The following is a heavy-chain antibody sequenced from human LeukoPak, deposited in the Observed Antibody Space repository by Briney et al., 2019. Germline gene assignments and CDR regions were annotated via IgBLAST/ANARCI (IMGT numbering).Heavy chain of an antibody. J-gene: IGHJ4*02. CDR2: IYYSGST. V-gene: IGHV4-59*01. D-gene: IGHD4-17*01. Sequence: SETLSLICTVSGGSISNYYWSWIRQPPGKGLEWIGYIYYSGSTNYSPSLKSRVTMSVDMSKNQFSLKLSSVTAADTAVYYRARGADYGDYYFDYWGQGTLVTVSS. CDR1: GGSISNYY. CDR3: ARGADYGDYYFDY.